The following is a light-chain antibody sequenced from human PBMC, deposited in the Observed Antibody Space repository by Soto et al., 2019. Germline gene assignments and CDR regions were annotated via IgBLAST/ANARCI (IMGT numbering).Light chain of an antibody. J-gene: IGLJ3*02. V-gene: IGLV1-47*01. Sequence: QSVLTQPPSASGTPGQGVTISCSGSSSNTGNNYVYWYQHLPGTAPKLLIYRNDQRPSGAPDRFSGSKSGTSASLAISGLRSEDEADYYCAVWDDILRGPLFGGGTKLTVL. CDR2: RND. CDR3: AVWDDILRGPL. CDR1: SSNTGNNY.